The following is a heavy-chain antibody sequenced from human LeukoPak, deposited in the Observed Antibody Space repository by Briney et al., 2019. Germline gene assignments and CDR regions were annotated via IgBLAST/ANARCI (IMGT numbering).Heavy chain of an antibody. J-gene: IGHJ4*02. CDR2: ISDSAGKT. V-gene: IGHV3-23*01. D-gene: IGHD3-22*01. CDR1: GITLSNYG. CDR3: AKRDVVIRVILVGFHKEAYYFDS. Sequence: GGSLRLSCAVSGITLSNYGMSWVRQAPGKGLEWVAGISDSAGKTNYADSVKGRFTISRDSPKNTLYLQMNSLRAEDTAVYFCAKRDVVIRVILVGFHKEAYYFDSWGQGALVTVSS.